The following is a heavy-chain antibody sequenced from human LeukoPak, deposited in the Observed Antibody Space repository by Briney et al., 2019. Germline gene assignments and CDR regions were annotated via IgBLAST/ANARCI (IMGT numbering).Heavy chain of an antibody. Sequence: GGSLRLSCAASGFTFSSYGMHWVRQAPGKGLEWVAVLWYDGSNKYYADSVKGRFTISRDNSKNTLYLQMNSLRAEDTAVYYCARDHSSSWLGYWGQGTLVTVSS. V-gene: IGHV3-33*01. D-gene: IGHD6-13*01. CDR1: GFTFSSYG. CDR3: ARDHSSSWLGY. CDR2: LWYDGSNK. J-gene: IGHJ4*02.